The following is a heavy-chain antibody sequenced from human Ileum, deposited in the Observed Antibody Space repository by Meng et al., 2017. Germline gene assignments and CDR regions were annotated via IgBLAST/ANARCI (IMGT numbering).Heavy chain of an antibody. CDR1: GASFSGSD. Sequence: QVHLQQLGAWLLKPLDPLYLTCEVYGASFSGSDRSWIRQPPGQGLEWIGEINHRGSTNYNPSIKSRVTISVDASTKQLSLMLSSVTAADTAVYYCARGGGRYGHDFDYWGQGTLVTVSS. CDR2: INHRGST. D-gene: IGHD3-16*01. J-gene: IGHJ4*02. CDR3: ARGGGRYGHDFDY. V-gene: IGHV4-34*01.